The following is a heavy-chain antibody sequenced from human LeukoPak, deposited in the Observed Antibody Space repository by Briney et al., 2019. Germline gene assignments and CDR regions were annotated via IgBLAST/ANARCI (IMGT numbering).Heavy chain of an antibody. CDR3: ARVAEIQLWLRSAFDY. Sequence: PGGSLRLSCAASGFTFSGSAMHWVRQAPGKGLEWVSFISTGSSTIYYADSVKGRFTISRDNAKNSLYLQMNSLRDEDTAAYYCARVAEIQLWLRSAFDYWGQGTLVTVSS. CDR1: GFTFSGSA. CDR2: ISTGSSTI. V-gene: IGHV3-48*02. J-gene: IGHJ4*02. D-gene: IGHD5-18*01.